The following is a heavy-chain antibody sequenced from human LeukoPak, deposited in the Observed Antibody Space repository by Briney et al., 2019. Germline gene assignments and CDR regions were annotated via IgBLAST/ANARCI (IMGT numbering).Heavy chain of an antibody. CDR2: ISAYKGNT. Sequence: GASVKVSCKASGYTFSSYGITWVRRAPGQGLEWMGWISAYKGNTKYAQKLQGRVIMTTDTSTSTAYMEMWSLRSDDTAVYYCARDMDGSGSFDYWGQGTLVTVSS. J-gene: IGHJ4*02. CDR3: ARDMDGSGSFDY. V-gene: IGHV1-18*01. D-gene: IGHD3-10*01. CDR1: GYTFSSYG.